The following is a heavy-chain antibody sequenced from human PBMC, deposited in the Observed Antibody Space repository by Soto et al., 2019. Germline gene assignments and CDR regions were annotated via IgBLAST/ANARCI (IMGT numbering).Heavy chain of an antibody. Sequence: VGSLRLSCAASGFTFSSYAMSWVRQAPGKGLEWVSAISGSGGSTYYADSVKGRFTISRDNSKNTLYLQMNSLRAEDTAVYYCAKSASGYYDSSGYDAFDIWGQGTMVTVSS. CDR1: GFTFSSYA. CDR2: ISGSGGST. J-gene: IGHJ3*02. D-gene: IGHD3-22*01. V-gene: IGHV3-23*01. CDR3: AKSASGYYDSSGYDAFDI.